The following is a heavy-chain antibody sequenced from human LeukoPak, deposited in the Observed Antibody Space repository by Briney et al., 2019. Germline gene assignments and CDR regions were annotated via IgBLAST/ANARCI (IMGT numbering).Heavy chain of an antibody. V-gene: IGHV5-51*01. Sequence: GESLKISCKGSGYRFTTYWIGWVRPMPGKGLEWMGTIYPGDSGTRYSPSFQGQVTISADKSITTAYLQWTSLKASDTAMYYCARGTGTTPHLDYWGQGTLVTVSS. CDR1: GYRFTTYW. CDR3: ARGTGTTPHLDY. CDR2: IYPGDSGT. J-gene: IGHJ4*02. D-gene: IGHD1-1*01.